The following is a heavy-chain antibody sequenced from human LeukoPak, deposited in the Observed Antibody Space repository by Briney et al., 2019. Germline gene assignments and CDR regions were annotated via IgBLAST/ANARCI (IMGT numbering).Heavy chain of an antibody. Sequence: SQTLSLTCTISGGSINSDLYYWAWLRQPPGKRLEWIGRIYTNGWTDYNPSLKSRVTISVDTSKNQFSLKLSFVTAADTAFYYCARGSGWNSFDPWGQGTLVTVSS. V-gene: IGHV4-61*02. J-gene: IGHJ5*02. CDR1: GGSINSDLYY. CDR2: IYTNGWT. D-gene: IGHD6-19*01. CDR3: ARGSGWNSFDP.